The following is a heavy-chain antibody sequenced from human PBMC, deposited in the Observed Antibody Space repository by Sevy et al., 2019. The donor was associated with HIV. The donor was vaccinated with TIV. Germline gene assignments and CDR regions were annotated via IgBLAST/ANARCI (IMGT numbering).Heavy chain of an antibody. CDR2: ISWNSGSL. Sequence: GGSLRLSCVGSGFTFEDYALHWVRQAPGKGLEWVSGISWNSGSLDYADSVRGRFTIFRDNAKKTLYLQMDSLRSEDTALDHCVKTPMTEAAPFFDFWGQGTAVTVSS. CDR3: VKTPMTEAAPFFDF. D-gene: IGHD6-19*01. CDR1: GFTFEDYA. V-gene: IGHV3-9*01. J-gene: IGHJ4*02.